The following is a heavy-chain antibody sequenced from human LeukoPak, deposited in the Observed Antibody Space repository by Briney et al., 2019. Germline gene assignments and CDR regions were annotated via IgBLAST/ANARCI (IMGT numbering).Heavy chain of an antibody. V-gene: IGHV4-39*01. CDR3: ARHRPDMAGFDY. Sequence: SETLSLTCTVSGGSISSRSDYWGWIRQTPGKGLEWIGNLDSSGSTYYNPSLKSRVTISVGTSKNQFSLKLSSVTAADTAVYYCARHRPDMAGFDYWGQGTLVTVSS. D-gene: IGHD6-19*01. J-gene: IGHJ4*02. CDR2: LDSSGST. CDR1: GGSISSRSDY.